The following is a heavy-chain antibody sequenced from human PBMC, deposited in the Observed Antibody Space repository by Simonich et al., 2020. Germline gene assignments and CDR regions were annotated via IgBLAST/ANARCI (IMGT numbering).Heavy chain of an antibody. CDR1: GFTFSSYA. Sequence: QVQLVESGGGVVQPGRSLRLSCAASGFTFSSYAMHWVRQATGKGLDWGAVIADDGSNKYYADSVKGRFTISRDNSKNTLYLQMNSLRAEDTAVYYCAREGAGNDAFDIWGQGTMVTVSS. V-gene: IGHV3-30*07. J-gene: IGHJ3*02. D-gene: IGHD1-26*01. CDR2: IADDGSNK. CDR3: AREGAGNDAFDI.